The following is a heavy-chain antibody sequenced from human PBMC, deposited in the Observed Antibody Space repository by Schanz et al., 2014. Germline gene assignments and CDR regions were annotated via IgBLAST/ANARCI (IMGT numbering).Heavy chain of an antibody. D-gene: IGHD3-10*01. CDR2: INAHTGNT. Sequence: QVQLVQSGAEVKKPGASVKLSCKASGYIFGSHGMTWVRQATGQGPELMGWINAHTGNTQYAQKFQGRVNMTRDTVTTTVHLELTRLRTDDTAIYYCARVHIATYHYNSPGAFDIWGQGTRVTVSS. CDR1: GYIFGSHG. J-gene: IGHJ3*02. V-gene: IGHV1-18*01. CDR3: ARVHIATYHYNSPGAFDI.